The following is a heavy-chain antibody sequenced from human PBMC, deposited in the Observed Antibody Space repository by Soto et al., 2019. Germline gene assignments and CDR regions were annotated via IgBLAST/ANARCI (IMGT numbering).Heavy chain of an antibody. Sequence: SETLSLTCTVSGGSISSSSYYWGWIRQPPGKGLEWIGSIYYSGSTYYNPSLKSRVTISVDTSKNQFSLKLSSVTAADTAVYYCARHYGRSGYYSSVIVHWGQGTLVTVSS. V-gene: IGHV4-39*01. D-gene: IGHD3-22*01. J-gene: IGHJ4*02. CDR3: ARHYGRSGYYSSVIVH. CDR1: GGSISSSSYY. CDR2: IYYSGST.